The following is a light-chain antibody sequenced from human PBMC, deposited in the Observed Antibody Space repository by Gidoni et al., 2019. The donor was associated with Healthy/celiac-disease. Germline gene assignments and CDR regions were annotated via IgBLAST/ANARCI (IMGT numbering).Light chain of an antibody. J-gene: IGKJ4*01. V-gene: IGKV1-5*03. Sequence: DIQMTQSPSTLSASVGDRVTIACRASQSMSGWLAWYQQIPGKAPTLLLYKASNLESGVPSRFSGSGSGTDFTLTISSLQPDDSATYYCHQYKSYPLTFGGGTKVEIK. CDR2: KAS. CDR3: HQYKSYPLT. CDR1: QSMSGW.